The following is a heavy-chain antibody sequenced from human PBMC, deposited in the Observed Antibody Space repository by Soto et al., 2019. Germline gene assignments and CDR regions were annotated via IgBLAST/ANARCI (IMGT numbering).Heavy chain of an antibody. Sequence: QVQLVQSGAEVKKPGSSVKASCKASGGTFSSYTISWVRQAPGQGLEWMGRIIPILGIANYAQKFQGRVTITADKPTSTAYRELSSLRSEDTAVYYCARFRGSYGMDVWGQGTTVTVSS. V-gene: IGHV1-69*02. D-gene: IGHD3-10*01. CDR2: IIPILGIA. CDR1: GGTFSSYT. J-gene: IGHJ6*02. CDR3: ARFRGSYGMDV.